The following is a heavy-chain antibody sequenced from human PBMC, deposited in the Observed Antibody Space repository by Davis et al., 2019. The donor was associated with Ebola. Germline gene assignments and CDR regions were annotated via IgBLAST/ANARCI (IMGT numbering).Heavy chain of an antibody. Sequence: ESLKISCAASGFTFSSYWMSWVRQAPGKGLEWVANIKQDGSEKYYVDSVKGRFTISRDNAKNSLYLQMNSLRAEDTAVYYCATPQTTVVTGWFDPWGQGTLVTVSS. CDR2: IKQDGSEK. D-gene: IGHD4-23*01. CDR3: ATPQTTVVTGWFDP. J-gene: IGHJ5*02. CDR1: GFTFSSYW. V-gene: IGHV3-7*01.